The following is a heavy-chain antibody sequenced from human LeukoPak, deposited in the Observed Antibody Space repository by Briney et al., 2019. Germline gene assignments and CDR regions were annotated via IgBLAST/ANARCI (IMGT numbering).Heavy chain of an antibody. CDR1: GVSISRFY. CDR2: LYSGGPT. J-gene: IGHJ4*02. CDR3: VQTTGWPGFDY. Sequence: PSETLSLTCRTWGVSISRFYWSWVRQPPGKGLEGMGNLYSGGPTYFNPSLKGPVIISVDTSTNQFSPNLPSVTAADTAMYYCVQTTGWPGFDYWGQGILVTVSS. D-gene: IGHD1-1*01. V-gene: IGHV4-4*09.